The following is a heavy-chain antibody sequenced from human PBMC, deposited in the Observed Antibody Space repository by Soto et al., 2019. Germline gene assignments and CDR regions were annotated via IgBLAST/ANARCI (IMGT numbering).Heavy chain of an antibody. CDR3: ACMTTVTKRVYFDY. CDR1: GGSISSSNW. Sequence: ASETLSLTCAVSGGSISSSNWWSWVRQPPGKGLEWIGEIYHSGSTNYNPSLKSRVTISVDKSKNQFSLKLSSVTAADTAVYYCACMTTVTKRVYFDYWGQGTLVTVSS. V-gene: IGHV4-4*02. J-gene: IGHJ4*02. D-gene: IGHD4-17*01. CDR2: IYHSGST.